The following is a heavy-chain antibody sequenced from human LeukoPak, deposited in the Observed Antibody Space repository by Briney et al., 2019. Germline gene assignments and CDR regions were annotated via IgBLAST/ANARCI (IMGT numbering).Heavy chain of an antibody. CDR3: AQRDLYCSSASCYSADAFDL. Sequence: ESGPTLVQLTPTHTPTGAFSGFALRTSRVGVGWIRQPPGKALEWLALLSWDDVKRYSPALKSRLTITKDTSKNHVVITMTNMDPVDTATYYCAQRDLYCSSASCYSADAFDLWGQGTMVTVSS. J-gene: IGHJ3*01. CDR2: LSWDDVK. CDR1: GFALRTSRVG. D-gene: IGHD2-2*02. V-gene: IGHV2-5*02.